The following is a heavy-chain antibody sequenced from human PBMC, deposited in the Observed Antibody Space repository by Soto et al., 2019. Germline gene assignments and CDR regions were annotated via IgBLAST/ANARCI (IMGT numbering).Heavy chain of an antibody. CDR1: GFTFSSYG. Sequence: QVQLVESGGGVVQPGRSLRLSCAASGFTFSSYGMHWVRQAPGKGLEWVAVISYDGSNKYYADSVKGRFTISRDNSKNWLYLQMSRLRAEDTAVYYCAKEYSSSWYSNYGMDVWGQGTTVTVSS. V-gene: IGHV3-30*18. D-gene: IGHD6-13*01. CDR3: AKEYSSSWYSNYGMDV. CDR2: ISYDGSNK. J-gene: IGHJ6*02.